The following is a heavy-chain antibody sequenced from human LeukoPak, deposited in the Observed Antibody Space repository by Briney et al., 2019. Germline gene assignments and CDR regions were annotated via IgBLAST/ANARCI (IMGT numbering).Heavy chain of an antibody. V-gene: IGHV4-59*01. CDR1: GGSISSYY. J-gene: IGHJ6*03. D-gene: IGHD2-2*01. Sequence: ASETLSLTCTVSGGSISSYYWSWIRQPPGKGLEWIGCIYYSGSTNYNPSLKSRVTISVDTSKNQFSLKLSSVTAADTAVYYCARSPCSSTSCYPLYYYYMDVWGKGTTVTVSS. CDR3: ARSPCSSTSCYPLYYYYMDV. CDR2: IYYSGST.